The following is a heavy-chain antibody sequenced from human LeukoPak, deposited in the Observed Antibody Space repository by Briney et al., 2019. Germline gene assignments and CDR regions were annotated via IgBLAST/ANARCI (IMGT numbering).Heavy chain of an antibody. V-gene: IGHV1-46*01. CDR1: GYTFTSYY. CDR2: INPSGGST. Sequence: ASVKGSCKASGYTFTSYYMHWVRQAPGQGLEWMGIINPSGGSTSYAQKFQGRVTMTRDTSTSTVYMELSSLRSEDTAVYYCASLHADCSSTSCSDAFDIWGQGTMVTVSS. CDR3: ASLHADCSSTSCSDAFDI. D-gene: IGHD2-2*01. J-gene: IGHJ3*02.